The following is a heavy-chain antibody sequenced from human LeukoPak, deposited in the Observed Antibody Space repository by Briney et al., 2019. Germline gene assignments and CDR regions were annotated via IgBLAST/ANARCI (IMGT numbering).Heavy chain of an antibody. Sequence: PSETLSLTCTVSGGSISIYYWSWIRQPPGKGLEWIGYIYYNGSTNYNPSLKSRVTISVDTSKNQFSLKLSSVTAADTAVYYCARVLPPGPYSYGYMDVWGKGTTVTVSS. J-gene: IGHJ6*03. D-gene: IGHD5-18*01. CDR3: ARVLPPGPYSYGYMDV. CDR1: GGSISIYY. CDR2: IYYNGST. V-gene: IGHV4-59*01.